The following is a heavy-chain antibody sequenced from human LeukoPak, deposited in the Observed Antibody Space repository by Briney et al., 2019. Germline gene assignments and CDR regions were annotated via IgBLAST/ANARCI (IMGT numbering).Heavy chain of an antibody. CDR2: ITGGSGTI. V-gene: IGHV3-48*04. CDR3: ARDQGHITMTN. D-gene: IGHD3-22*01. Sequence: GGSLRLSCAASGFTFTSYTMNWVRQAPGKGLEWVSFITGGSGTIYYADSVKGRFTISRDNAKNSLYLQMNSLRAEDTAVYYCARDQGHITMTNWGQGTLVTVSS. J-gene: IGHJ4*02. CDR1: GFTFTSYT.